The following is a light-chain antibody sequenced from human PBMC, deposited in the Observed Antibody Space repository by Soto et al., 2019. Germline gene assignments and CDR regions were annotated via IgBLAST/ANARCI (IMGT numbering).Light chain of an antibody. J-gene: IGKJ1*01. CDR1: QSVSSSY. CDR2: GAS. V-gene: IGKV3-20*01. Sequence: EIVLTQSPGTLSLSPGEGATLSCRASQSVSSSYLAWYQQKPGQAPRLLIYGASSRATGIPDRFSGSGSGTDFTLTISRLEPEDFAVYYCQQYGSSWWTFGQGTKVDIK. CDR3: QQYGSSWWT.